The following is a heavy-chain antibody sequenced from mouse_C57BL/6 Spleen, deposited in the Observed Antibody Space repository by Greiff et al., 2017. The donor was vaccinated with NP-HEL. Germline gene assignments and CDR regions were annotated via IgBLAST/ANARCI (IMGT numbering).Heavy chain of an antibody. CDR1: GYAFSSYW. Sequence: QVQLQQSGAELVKPGASVKISCKASGYAFSSYWMNWVKQRPGKGLEWIGQIYPGDGDTNYNGKFKGKATLTADKPSSTAYMQLSSLTSEDSAVYFCARPDYYGSSYWYFDVWGTGTTVTVSS. D-gene: IGHD1-1*01. J-gene: IGHJ1*03. V-gene: IGHV1-80*01. CDR2: IYPGDGDT. CDR3: ARPDYYGSSYWYFDV.